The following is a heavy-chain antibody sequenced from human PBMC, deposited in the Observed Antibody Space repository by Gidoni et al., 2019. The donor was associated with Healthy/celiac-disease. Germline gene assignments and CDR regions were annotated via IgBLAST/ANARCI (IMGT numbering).Heavy chain of an antibody. D-gene: IGHD6-19*01. CDR1: GFTFSSYG. Sequence: QVQLVESGGGVVQPGRSLRLSCAAVGFTFSSYGMHWVRQAPGKGLEWVAVISYDGSNKYYADSVKGRFTISRDNSKNTLYLQMNSLRAEDTAVYYCAKDYVVHSSGWYLSIDYWGQGTLVTVSS. J-gene: IGHJ4*02. CDR2: ISYDGSNK. CDR3: AKDYVVHSSGWYLSIDY. V-gene: IGHV3-30*18.